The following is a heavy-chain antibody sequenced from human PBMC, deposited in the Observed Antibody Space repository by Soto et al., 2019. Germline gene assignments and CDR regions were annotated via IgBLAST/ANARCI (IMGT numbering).Heavy chain of an antibody. CDR2: IDTLSSTM. D-gene: IGHD3-22*01. Sequence: EVQLVESGGGLVQPGGSLRLSCAASGFTFSSSSMNWVRQAPGKGLEWVSFIDTLSSTMYYADSVRGRLTISRDNAKNSLYLQRHSLRAEATVNDYCTGGGVSSGPGYWGQGTLVTVPS. CDR3: TGGGVSSGPGY. J-gene: IGHJ4*02. CDR1: GFTFSSSS. V-gene: IGHV3-48*01.